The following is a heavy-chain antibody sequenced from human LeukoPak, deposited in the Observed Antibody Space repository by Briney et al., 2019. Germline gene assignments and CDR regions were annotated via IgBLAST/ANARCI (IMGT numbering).Heavy chain of an antibody. D-gene: IGHD6-13*01. CDR2: IYHSGST. CDR3: AIYSSSWSAFDP. Sequence: SETLSLTCTVSGGSISSYYWSWIRQPPGKGLEWIGYIYHSGSTNYNPSLKSRVTISVDTSKNQFSLKLSSVTAADTAVYYCAIYSSSWSAFDPWGQGTLVTVSS. CDR1: GGSISSYY. V-gene: IGHV4-59*01. J-gene: IGHJ5*02.